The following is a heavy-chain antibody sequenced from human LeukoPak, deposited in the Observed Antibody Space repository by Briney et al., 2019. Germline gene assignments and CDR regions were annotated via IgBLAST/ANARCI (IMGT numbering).Heavy chain of an antibody. CDR1: GYSISSDYY. D-gene: IGHD5-18*01. J-gene: IGHJ4*02. V-gene: IGHV4-38-2*02. Sequence: PSETLSLTCTVSGYSISSDYYWGWIQQPPGKGLEWIASVSHSGSTYYNPSLKSRATISVDTSKNQFSLKLSSVTAADTAVYYCARADPAKDTDYWGQGTLVTVSS. CDR2: VSHSGST. CDR3: ARADPAKDTDY.